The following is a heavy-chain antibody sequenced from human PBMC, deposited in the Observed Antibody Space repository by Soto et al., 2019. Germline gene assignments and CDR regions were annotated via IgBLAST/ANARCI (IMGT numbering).Heavy chain of an antibody. V-gene: IGHV4-39*01. Sequence: QLQLQESGPALVKPSETLSLTCTVSGGSISSTSHYWGWIRQPPGRNLEWLGSSYFRGSTYYNTHLRSGVTISVDTPMTQSAMTLRSVTAADTAVYYCARLLSGHGGDCPPLAYWCQGPLVTVSS. CDR2: SYFRGST. J-gene: IGHJ4*02. D-gene: IGHD2-21*02. CDR3: ARLLSGHGGDCPPLAY. CDR1: GGSISSTSHY.